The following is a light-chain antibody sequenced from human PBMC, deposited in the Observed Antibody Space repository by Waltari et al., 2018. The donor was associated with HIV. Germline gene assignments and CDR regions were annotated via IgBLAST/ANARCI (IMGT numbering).Light chain of an antibody. CDR3: QQYSNSLL. CDR1: QSVKNNS. Sequence: EIVLTQSPGTLSLSPGERATLSCRASQSVKNNSLAWYQHRPGQAPRLLIYGASSRATGIPDRFSGSGSGTDFTLTISRLEPEDFAVFYCQQYSNSLLFGPGTKLEI. CDR2: GAS. J-gene: IGKJ2*01. V-gene: IGKV3-20*01.